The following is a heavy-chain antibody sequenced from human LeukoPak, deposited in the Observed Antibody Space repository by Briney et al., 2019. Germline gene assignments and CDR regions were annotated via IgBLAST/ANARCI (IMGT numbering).Heavy chain of an antibody. D-gene: IGHD3-22*01. CDR1: GFTFSRYG. CDR3: VNPGRYYDSSGYSYYYGMDV. V-gene: IGHV3-64D*09. Sequence: PGGSLRLSCSASGFTFSRYGMHWVRQAPGKGLEYVSAIVSNGDGTYYADSVKGRFTISRDNAKNTLYLQMSSLRPDDTAVYYCVNPGRYYDSSGYSYYYGMDVWGQGTTVTVSS. CDR2: IVSNGDGT. J-gene: IGHJ6*02.